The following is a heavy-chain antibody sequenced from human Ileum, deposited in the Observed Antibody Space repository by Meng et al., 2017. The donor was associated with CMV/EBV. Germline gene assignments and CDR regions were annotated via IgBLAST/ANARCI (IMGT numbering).Heavy chain of an antibody. D-gene: IGHD3-10*01. CDR2: LRTSGTT. V-gene: IGHV4-4*07. CDR3: GRAGARGVPVDM. J-gene: IGHJ4*02. CDR1: GHSISGSH. Sequence: QLKLQQSGQGLVKHSTPLSFTCMLSGHSISGSHWKWIRKPAGTGLEWIGRLRTSGTTDHNPSLKSRVTLSMDTSKNQFSLKLNSVTAADTAVYYCGRAGARGVPVDMWGQGTLVTVSS.